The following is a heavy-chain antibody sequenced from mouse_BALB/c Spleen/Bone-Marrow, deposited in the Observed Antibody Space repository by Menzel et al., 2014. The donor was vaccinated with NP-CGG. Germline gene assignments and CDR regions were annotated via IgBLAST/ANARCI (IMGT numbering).Heavy chain of an antibody. Sequence: EVMLVESGGGLVKPGGSLKLSCAASGFTFSSFAMSWVRPTPEKRLEWVATISSGGSYTYYPDSVKGRFTISRDNAKNTLYLQMSSLRSEDTAMYYCARHSGSTSYYYTMDYWGQGTSVTVSS. D-gene: IGHD1-1*01. CDR2: ISSGGSYT. CDR3: ARHSGSTSYYYTMDY. CDR1: GFTFSSFA. V-gene: IGHV5-9-1*01. J-gene: IGHJ4*01.